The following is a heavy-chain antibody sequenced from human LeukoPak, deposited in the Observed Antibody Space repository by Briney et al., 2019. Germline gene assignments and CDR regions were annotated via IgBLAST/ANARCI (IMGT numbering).Heavy chain of an antibody. J-gene: IGHJ3*02. CDR1: GGSISSYY. Sequence: PSETLSLTCTVSGGSISSYYRSWIRQPAGKGLEWIGRIYTSGSTNYNPSLKSRVTMSVDTSKNQFSLKLSSVTAADTAVYYCARDSRNWGDAFDIWGQGTMVTVSS. D-gene: IGHD7-27*01. CDR3: ARDSRNWGDAFDI. CDR2: IYTSGST. V-gene: IGHV4-4*07.